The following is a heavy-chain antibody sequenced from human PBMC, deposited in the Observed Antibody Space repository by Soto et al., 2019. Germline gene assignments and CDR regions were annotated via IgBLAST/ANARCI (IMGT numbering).Heavy chain of an antibody. V-gene: IGHV4-34*01. CDR1: GGSFSAYY. CDR3: ARGSSDALRYFDWFS. J-gene: IGHJ4*02. D-gene: IGHD3-9*01. Sequence: QVQLQQWGAGLLKPSETLSLTCAVYGGSFSAYYWSWIRQPPGKGLEWMGEINHSGSTNYNPSLNSRVTISVNTSKNQFSLKLSSVTAAVTAVYYCARGSSDALRYFDWFSWGQGTLVTVSS. CDR2: INHSGST.